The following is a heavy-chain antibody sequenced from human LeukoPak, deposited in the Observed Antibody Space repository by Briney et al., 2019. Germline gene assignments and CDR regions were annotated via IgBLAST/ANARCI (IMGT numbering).Heavy chain of an antibody. V-gene: IGHV3-23*01. Sequence: GGSLRLSCAATGFTFSTYAMSWVRQAPGKGLEWVSAISGGGGSTNYADSVKGRFTISRDNSKNTLYLEMNSLRAEDTAVYYCARGFGGTYYTDGFDIWGQGTIVTVSS. J-gene: IGHJ3*02. D-gene: IGHD1-26*01. CDR1: GFTFSTYA. CDR3: ARGFGGTYYTDGFDI. CDR2: ISGGGGST.